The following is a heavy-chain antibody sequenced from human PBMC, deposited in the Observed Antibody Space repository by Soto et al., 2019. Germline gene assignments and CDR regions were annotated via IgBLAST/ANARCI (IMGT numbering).Heavy chain of an antibody. V-gene: IGHV3-9*01. J-gene: IGHJ6*03. CDR3: AKEDSGFSGYMDV. D-gene: IGHD3-10*01. CDR2: ITWSSDSM. CDR1: GFTFYNHG. Sequence: EVQLVESGGGLVQPGRSLRLSCVASGFTFYNHGMHWVRQAPGRGLEWVSGITWSSDSMGYADSVKGRFTISRDNAKNSLYLQMNSLRPEVTALYYCAKEDSGFSGYMDVWGKGTTVTVSS.